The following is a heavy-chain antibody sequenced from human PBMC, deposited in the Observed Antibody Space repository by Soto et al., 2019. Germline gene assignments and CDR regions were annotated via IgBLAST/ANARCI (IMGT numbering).Heavy chain of an antibody. D-gene: IGHD1-26*01. CDR2: INGGGGST. V-gene: IGHV3-74*01. CDR1: GFTFSSYW. Sequence: PGGSLSLSCAASGFTFSSYWIQWVRHAPGKGLVWVSRINGGGGSTTSADSVKGRFTISRDNAKNTVYLQMNSLRAEDTAVYYCARGQGGSYGRYDYWGQGTLVTVSS. CDR3: ARGQGGSYGRYDY. J-gene: IGHJ4*02.